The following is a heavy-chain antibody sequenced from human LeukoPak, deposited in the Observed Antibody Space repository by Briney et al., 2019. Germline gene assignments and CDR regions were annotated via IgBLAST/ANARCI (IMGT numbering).Heavy chain of an antibody. CDR1: GGSISSHY. D-gene: IGHD6-19*01. V-gene: IGHV4-59*11. Sequence: PSETLSLTCIVSGGSISSHYWSWIRQPPGKGLEWIGYIYYSGSTNYNPPLKSRVTISVDTSKNQFSLKLSSVTAADTAVYYCARVNRYSSGWYDRYYYMDVWGKGTTVTVSS. CDR2: IYYSGST. J-gene: IGHJ6*03. CDR3: ARVNRYSSGWYDRYYYMDV.